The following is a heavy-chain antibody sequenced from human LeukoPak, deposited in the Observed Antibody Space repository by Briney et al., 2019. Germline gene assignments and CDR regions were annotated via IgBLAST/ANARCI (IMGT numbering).Heavy chain of an antibody. CDR1: GGSISSGGYY. V-gene: IGHV4-31*03. J-gene: IGHJ4*02. CDR3: ARLRYFDWLEDDYFDY. D-gene: IGHD3-9*01. Sequence: PSETLSLTCTVSGGSISSGGYYWSWIRQHPGKGLEWIGYIYYSGSTYYNPSLKSRVTISVDTSKNQFSLKLSSVTAADTAVYYCARLRYFDWLEDDYFDYWGQGTLVTVSS. CDR2: IYYSGST.